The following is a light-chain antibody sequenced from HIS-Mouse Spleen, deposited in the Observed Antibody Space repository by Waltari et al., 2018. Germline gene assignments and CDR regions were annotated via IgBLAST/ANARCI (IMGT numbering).Light chain of an antibody. CDR1: SSDVGGYNY. CDR2: DVS. J-gene: IGLJ2*01. V-gene: IGLV2-14*03. CDR3: SSYTSIHVV. Sequence: QSALTQPASVSGSPGQSITISCTGTSSDVGGYNYVSWYQQHPGKAPKLMIYDVSNRPSGVSNRFPGSRSGNTASLTISGLQAEDEADYYCSSYTSIHVVFGGGTKLTVL.